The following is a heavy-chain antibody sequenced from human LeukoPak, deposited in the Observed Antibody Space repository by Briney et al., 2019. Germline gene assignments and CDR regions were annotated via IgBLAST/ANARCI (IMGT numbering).Heavy chain of an antibody. CDR2: ISSSSSYI. D-gene: IGHD3-10*01. CDR3: AKGEFYLDAFDI. J-gene: IGHJ3*02. Sequence: GGSLRLSCAASGFTFSSYSMNWVRQAPGKGLEWVSSISSSSSYIYYADSVKGRFTISRDNAKNSLYLQMNSLRAEDTAVYFCAKGEFYLDAFDIWGQGTLVTVSS. V-gene: IGHV3-21*01. CDR1: GFTFSSYS.